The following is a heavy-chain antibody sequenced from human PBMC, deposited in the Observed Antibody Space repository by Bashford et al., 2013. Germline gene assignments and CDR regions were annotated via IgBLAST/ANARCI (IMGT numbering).Heavy chain of an antibody. CDR2: INPDSGGT. CDR1: GYTFTAFY. D-gene: IGHD7-27*01. CDR3: ARDGDMKLYHFYCMDV. V-gene: IGHV1-2*02. Sequence: ASVKVSCKASGYTFTAFYIHWVRQAPGQGLEWMGWINPDSGGTKYAQKFQGRVTMTRDTSISTAYMELTRLSSDDTAVYYCARDGDMKLYHFYCMDVWGQGTTVTVSS. J-gene: IGHJ6*02.